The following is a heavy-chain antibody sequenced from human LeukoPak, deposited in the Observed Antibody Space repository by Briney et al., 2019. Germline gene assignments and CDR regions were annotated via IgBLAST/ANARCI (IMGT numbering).Heavy chain of an antibody. D-gene: IGHD1-26*01. J-gene: IGHJ4*02. Sequence: SETLSLTCTVSGDSISGYYWGWIRQPPGEGLEWIGYIYSSGSTNYIPSLKSRITISVDMSKNQFSLKLSSVTAADTAVYYCARDQSGSYGLDYWGQGTLVTVSS. V-gene: IGHV4-59*01. CDR2: IYSSGST. CDR1: GDSISGYY. CDR3: ARDQSGSYGLDY.